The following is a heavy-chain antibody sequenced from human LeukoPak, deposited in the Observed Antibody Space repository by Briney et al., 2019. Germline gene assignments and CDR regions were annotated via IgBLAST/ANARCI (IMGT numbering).Heavy chain of an antibody. CDR2: IYDSGST. J-gene: IGHJ4*02. D-gene: IGHD2-15*01. V-gene: IGHV4-39*01. CDR1: GGSISSSSYY. Sequence: SETLSLTCTVSGGSISSSSYYWGWIRQPPGKGLEWIGSIYDSGSTYYNPSLKSRVTISVDTSKNQFSLKLSSVTAADTALYYCARHGTVVAALDYWGQGTLVTVSS. CDR3: ARHGTVVAALDY.